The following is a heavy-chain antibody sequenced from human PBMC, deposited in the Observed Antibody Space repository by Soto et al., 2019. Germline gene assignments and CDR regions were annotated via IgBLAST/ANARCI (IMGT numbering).Heavy chain of an antibody. CDR1: VGSFSRGGNY. CDR2: IYYRGST. Sequence: QVQLQESGPGLVKPSQTLSLTCIFSVGSFSRGGNYWSWIRQHPGKGLEGIGYIYYRGSTYYNPSLKSRVTMSVDTSENQFSLRLSSVTAADTAVYYCARKDSGYADYMDVWGKGTTVTVSS. J-gene: IGHJ6*03. CDR3: ARKDSGYADYMDV. D-gene: IGHD5-12*01. V-gene: IGHV4-31*03.